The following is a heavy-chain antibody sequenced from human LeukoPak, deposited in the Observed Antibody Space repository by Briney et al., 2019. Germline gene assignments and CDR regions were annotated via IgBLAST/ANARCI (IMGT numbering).Heavy chain of an antibody. V-gene: IGHV3-66*02. CDR1: GFTVSSNY. D-gene: IGHD5-12*01. J-gene: IGHJ6*02. CDR3: ARVGGYSGYGLYYYYYGMDV. Sequence: GGSLRLSCAASGFTVSSNYMSWVRQAPGKGLEGVSVIYSGGTTYYADSVKGRFTISRDNSKNTLYLQMNSLRAEDTAVYYCARVGGYSGYGLYYYYYGMDVWGQGTTVTVSS. CDR2: IYSGGTT.